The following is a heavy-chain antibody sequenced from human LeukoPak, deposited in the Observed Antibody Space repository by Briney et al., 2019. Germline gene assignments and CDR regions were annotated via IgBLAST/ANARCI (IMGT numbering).Heavy chain of an antibody. CDR2: ISWNSGSI. D-gene: IGHD3-3*01. J-gene: IGHJ3*02. CDR1: GFTFDDYA. V-gene: IGHV3-9*01. CDR3: AKTLNDFLRLDAFDI. Sequence: HPGGSLRLSCAACGFTFDDYAMHWVRQAPGRGLEWVSGISWNSGSIGYADSVKGRFTISRDNAKNSLNLQMNSLRAEDTALYYCAKTLNDFLRLDAFDIWGQGTMVTVSS.